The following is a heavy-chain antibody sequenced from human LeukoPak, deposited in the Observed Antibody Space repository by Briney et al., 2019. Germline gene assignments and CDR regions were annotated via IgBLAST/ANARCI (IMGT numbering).Heavy chain of an antibody. CDR3: TRNPGMDV. J-gene: IGHJ6*02. CDR2: INGDGSSS. CDR1: GFTFSGSA. V-gene: IGHV3-74*01. Sequence: GGSLRLSCAASGFTFSGSAIHWVRQAPGKGLVWVSRINGDGSSSTYADSVKGRFTISRDNAKNTLYLQMNSLRTEDTAVYYCTRNPGMDVWGQGTTVTVSS.